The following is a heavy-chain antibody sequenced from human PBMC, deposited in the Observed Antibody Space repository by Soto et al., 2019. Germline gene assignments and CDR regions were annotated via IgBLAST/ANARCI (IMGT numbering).Heavy chain of an antibody. V-gene: IGHV1-18*01. CDR3: ARASPPIRGVVIVTEYYFDY. D-gene: IGHD3-3*01. Sequence: ASVKVSCKASGYTFTSYGISWVRQAPGQGLEWMGWISAYNGNTNYAQKLQGRVTMTTDTSTSTAYMELRSLRSDDTAVYYCARASPPIRGVVIVTEYYFDYWGQGTLVTVSS. CDR1: GYTFTSYG. CDR2: ISAYNGNT. J-gene: IGHJ4*02.